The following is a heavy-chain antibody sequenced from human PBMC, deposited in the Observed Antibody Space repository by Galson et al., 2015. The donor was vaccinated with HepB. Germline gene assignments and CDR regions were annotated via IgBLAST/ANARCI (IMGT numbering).Heavy chain of an antibody. J-gene: IGHJ4*02. V-gene: IGHV3-30-3*01. CDR3: ARDHLLGYSYGIFDY. CDR1: GFTFSSYA. Sequence: SLRLSCAASGFTFSSYAMHWVRQAPGKGLEWVAVISYDGSNKYYADSVKGRFTISRDNSKNTLYLQMNSLRAEDTAVYYCARDHLLGYSYGIFDYWGQGTLVTVSS. D-gene: IGHD5-18*01. CDR2: ISYDGSNK.